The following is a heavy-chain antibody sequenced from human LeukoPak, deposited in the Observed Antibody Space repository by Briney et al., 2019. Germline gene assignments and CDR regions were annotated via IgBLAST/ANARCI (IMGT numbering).Heavy chain of an antibody. CDR3: ARGLRSIAAHWYFDL. Sequence: SETLSLTCTVSDYSINSGYYWGWIRQPAGKGLEWIGRIYTSGSTNYNPSLKSRVTMSVDTSKNQFSLKLSSVTAADTAVYYCARGLRSIAAHWYFDLWGRGTLVTVSS. V-gene: IGHV4-4*07. J-gene: IGHJ2*01. CDR2: IYTSGST. D-gene: IGHD6-6*01. CDR1: DYSINSGYY.